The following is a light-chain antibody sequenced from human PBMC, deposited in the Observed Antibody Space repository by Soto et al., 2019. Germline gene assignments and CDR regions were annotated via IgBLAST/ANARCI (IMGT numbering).Light chain of an antibody. CDR1: SSNIGANY. CDR2: SYD. J-gene: IGLJ2*01. CDR3: AVWDDSLSTML. V-gene: IGLV1-47*02. Sequence: QSAVTQPPSASGTPGQRVTISCSGTSSNIGANYVSWYQHLPRRAPKLLIHSYDQRPSGVPDRFSGSKSGTSASLAISGLRSEDEADYYCAVWDDSLSTMLFGGGTKLTVL.